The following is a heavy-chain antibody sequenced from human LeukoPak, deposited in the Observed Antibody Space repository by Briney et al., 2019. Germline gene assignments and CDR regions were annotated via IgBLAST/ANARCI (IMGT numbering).Heavy chain of an antibody. D-gene: IGHD1-26*01. CDR3: ARSARSLYFDY. V-gene: IGHV1-18*01. CDR1: GYTLTYNN. J-gene: IGHJ4*02. Sequence: ASVKVSCKASGYTLTYNNISWVRQAPGQGLEWMGWINTKNGDTNYAQKLQGRVTMTTDTSTNTAYMELRSLRSDDTAMYYCARSARSLYFDYWGQGTLVTVSS. CDR2: INTKNGDT.